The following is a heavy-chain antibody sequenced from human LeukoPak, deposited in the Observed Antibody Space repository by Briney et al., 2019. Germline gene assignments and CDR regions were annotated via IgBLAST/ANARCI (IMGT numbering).Heavy chain of an antibody. V-gene: IGHV3-23*01. CDR2: ISGSGGST. Sequence: PGGSLRLSCAASGFTFSSYAMSWVRQAPGKGLEWVSAISGSGGSTYYADSVKGRFTISRDNSKNTLYLQMNSLRAEDTAVYYCAKDPTMIVVVIPDYWGQRTLVTVSS. CDR3: AKDPTMIVVVIPDY. CDR1: GFTFSSYA. J-gene: IGHJ4*02. D-gene: IGHD3-22*01.